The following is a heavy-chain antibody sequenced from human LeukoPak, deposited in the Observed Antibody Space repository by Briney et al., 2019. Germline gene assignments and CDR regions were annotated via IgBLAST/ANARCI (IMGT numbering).Heavy chain of an antibody. CDR1: GFTFSSYG. J-gene: IGHJ5*02. V-gene: IGHV3-30*03. D-gene: IGHD3-3*01. Sequence: GGSLRLSCAASGFTFSSYGMHWVRQAPGKGLEWVAVISYDGSNKYYADSVKGRFTISRDNSKNTLYLQMNSLRAEDTAVYYCAREHYDFWSGYLNWFDPWGQGTLVTVSS. CDR2: ISYDGSNK. CDR3: AREHYDFWSGYLNWFDP.